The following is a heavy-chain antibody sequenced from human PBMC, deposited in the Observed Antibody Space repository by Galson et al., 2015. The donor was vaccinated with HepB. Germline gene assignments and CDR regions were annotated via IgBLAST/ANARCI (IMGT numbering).Heavy chain of an antibody. CDR3: ARGGDGYNSDY. Sequence: SLRLSCAASGFTFSSYAMSWVRQAPGKGLVWVSRINSDASSATYADSVKGRFTISRDNANNTLYLQMNSLRAEDTAVYYCARGGDGYNSDYWGQGTLVTVSS. CDR1: GFTFSSYA. CDR2: INSDASSA. J-gene: IGHJ4*02. D-gene: IGHD5-24*01. V-gene: IGHV3-74*01.